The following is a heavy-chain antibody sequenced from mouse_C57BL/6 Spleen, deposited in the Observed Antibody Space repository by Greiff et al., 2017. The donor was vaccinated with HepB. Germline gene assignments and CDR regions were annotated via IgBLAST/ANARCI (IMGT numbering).Heavy chain of an antibody. Sequence: QVQLQQPGAELVKPGASVKLSCKASGYTFTSYWMHWVKQRPGQGLEWIGMIHPNSGSTNYNEKFKSKATLTVDKSSSTAYMQLSSLTSEDSAVYYCARFPSITTVNYFDYWGQGTTLTVSS. CDR1: GYTFTSYW. D-gene: IGHD1-1*01. CDR2: IHPNSGST. V-gene: IGHV1-64*01. CDR3: ARFPSITTVNYFDY. J-gene: IGHJ2*01.